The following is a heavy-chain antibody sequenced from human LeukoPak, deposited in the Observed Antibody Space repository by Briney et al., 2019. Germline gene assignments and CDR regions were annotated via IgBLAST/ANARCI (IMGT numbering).Heavy chain of an antibody. CDR1: GFTFSSYT. CDR3: GKGCRNNGAFGFAP. CDR2: ISSNGGST. Sequence: GGSLRLSCSASGFTFSSYTMHWVRQAPGKGLEYVSAISSNGGSTYYADSVKGRFAISRDNSKNTLSLQMSSLRADDTAVYYCGKGCRNNGAFGFAPWGRETLFPVPS. J-gene: IGHJ5*02. D-gene: IGHD1/OR15-1a*01. V-gene: IGHV3-64D*09.